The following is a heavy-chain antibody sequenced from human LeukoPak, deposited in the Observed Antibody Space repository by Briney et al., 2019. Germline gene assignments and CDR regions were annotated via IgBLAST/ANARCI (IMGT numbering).Heavy chain of an antibody. J-gene: IGHJ5*02. V-gene: IGHV4-39*07. CDR3: ARVGCSGGSCYSFNWFDP. CDR1: GGSISSSSYY. Sequence: PSETLSLTCTVSGGSISSSSYYWGWIRQPPGKGLEWIGSIYYSGSTYYNPSLKSRVAISVDTSKNQFSLKLSSVTAADTAVYYCARVGCSGGSCYSFNWFDPWGQGTLVTVSS. CDR2: IYYSGST. D-gene: IGHD2-15*01.